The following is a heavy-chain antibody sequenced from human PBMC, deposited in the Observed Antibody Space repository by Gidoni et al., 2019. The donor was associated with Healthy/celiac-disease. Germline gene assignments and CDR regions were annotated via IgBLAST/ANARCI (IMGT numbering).Heavy chain of an antibody. CDR1: GGSISSSSYY. Sequence: QLQLQESGPGLVKPSETLSLTCTVSGGSISSSSYYWGWIRQPPGKGLEWIGSIYYSGSTYYNPSLKSRVTISVDTSKNQFSLKLSSVTAADTAVYYCARHDSSGLTIDYWGQGTLVTVSS. D-gene: IGHD6-19*01. J-gene: IGHJ4*02. CDR3: ARHDSSGLTIDY. V-gene: IGHV4-39*01. CDR2: IYYSGST.